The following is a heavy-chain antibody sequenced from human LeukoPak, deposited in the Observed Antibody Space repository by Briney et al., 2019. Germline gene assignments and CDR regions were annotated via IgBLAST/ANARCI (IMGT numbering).Heavy chain of an antibody. J-gene: IGHJ4*02. CDR3: ARVSGRLERQSDLDY. CDR2: ISGDSTYI. D-gene: IGHD1-1*01. V-gene: IGHV3-21*01. Sequence: GGSLRLSCAASGFTFASYSMNWVRQAPGKGLEWVSSISGDSTYIYNAGSVKGRFTISRDNSQASLYLQMISLRADDTAVYYCARVSGRLERQSDLDYWGQGTLVIVSS. CDR1: GFTFASYS.